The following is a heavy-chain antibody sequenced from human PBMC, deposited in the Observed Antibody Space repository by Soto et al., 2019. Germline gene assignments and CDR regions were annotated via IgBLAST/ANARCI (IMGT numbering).Heavy chain of an antibody. CDR2: INHSGST. CDR1: GGSFSGYS. D-gene: IGHD6-19*01. CDR3: SSDPSSLGIAVAGPTAPHGYLDY. J-gene: IGHJ4*01. V-gene: IGHV4-34*01. Sequence: TLSLTCAVYGGSFSGYSWSWIRQPPGKGLEWIGEINHSGSTNYNPSLKSRVTISVYTSKKAFSLKLRPVTAADTAGYYCSSDPSSLGIAVAGPTAPHGYLDY.